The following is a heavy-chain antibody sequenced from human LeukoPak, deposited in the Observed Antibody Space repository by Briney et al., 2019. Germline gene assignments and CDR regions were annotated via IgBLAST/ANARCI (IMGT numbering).Heavy chain of an antibody. CDR1: GSTFSSYW. CDR3: ARVSITMVRGVFDY. V-gene: IGHV3-7*01. D-gene: IGHD3-10*01. J-gene: IGHJ4*02. Sequence: GGSLRLSCAASGSTFSSYWMSRVRQAPGKGLEWVANIKQDGSEKYYVDSVKGRFTISRDNAKNSLYPQMNSLRAEDTAVYYCARVSITMVRGVFDYWGQGTLVTVSS. CDR2: IKQDGSEK.